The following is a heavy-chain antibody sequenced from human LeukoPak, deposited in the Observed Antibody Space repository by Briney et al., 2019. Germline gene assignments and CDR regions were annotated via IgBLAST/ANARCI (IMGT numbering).Heavy chain of an antibody. Sequence: PGGSLRLSCAASGFTFSSYSMNWVGQAPGKGLEWVSSISSSSSYIYYADSVKGRFTISRDNAKNSLYLQMNSLRAEDTAVYYCARDSAMAYDAFDIWGQGTMVTVSS. CDR3: ARDSAMAYDAFDI. CDR2: ISSSSSYI. CDR1: GFTFSSYS. V-gene: IGHV3-21*01. D-gene: IGHD5-18*01. J-gene: IGHJ3*02.